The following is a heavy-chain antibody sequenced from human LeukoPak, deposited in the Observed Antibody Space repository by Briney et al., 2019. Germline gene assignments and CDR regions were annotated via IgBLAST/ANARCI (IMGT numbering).Heavy chain of an antibody. Sequence: ASVKVSCKASGYTLSGYYMQWVRQAPGQGLEWMGWINPNSGDTNYAQKFQGRVTMTRDTSISTAYMELSRLRSDDTAVYYCARGPLTMVRGVPGIDYWGQGTLVTVSS. D-gene: IGHD3-10*01. CDR1: GYTLSGYY. V-gene: IGHV1-2*02. CDR2: INPNSGDT. CDR3: ARGPLTMVRGVPGIDY. J-gene: IGHJ4*02.